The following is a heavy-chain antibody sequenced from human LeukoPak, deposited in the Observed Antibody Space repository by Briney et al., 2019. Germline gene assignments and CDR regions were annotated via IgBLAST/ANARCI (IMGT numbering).Heavy chain of an antibody. D-gene: IGHD3-3*01. J-gene: IGHJ5*02. Sequence: GESLKISCKGSGYSFTSYWIGWVRQMPGKGLEWMGIIYPGDSDTRYSPSFQGQVTISADKSISTAYLQWSSLKASDTAMYYCARPQYDLWSGYLNYWFDPWGQGTLVTVSS. V-gene: IGHV5-51*01. CDR2: IYPGDSDT. CDR3: ARPQYDLWSGYLNYWFDP. CDR1: GYSFTSYW.